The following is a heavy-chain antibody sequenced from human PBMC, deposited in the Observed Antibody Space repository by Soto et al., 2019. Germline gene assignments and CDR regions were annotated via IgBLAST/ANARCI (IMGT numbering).Heavy chain of an antibody. CDR1: GYIFTNYG. Sequence: QVQLVQSGVEVKKPGASVKVSCKAMGYIFTNYGLSWVRQAPGEGPEWLGWISAYNGHTKYAPKVQDSVTIPTDTSATTAHLEMGRLRHNHAAVYYCVWGDGGYLAHWAQWTLVLVSS. CDR3: VWGDGGYLAH. V-gene: IGHV1-18*01. J-gene: IGHJ1*01. D-gene: IGHD3-16*01. CDR2: ISAYNGHT.